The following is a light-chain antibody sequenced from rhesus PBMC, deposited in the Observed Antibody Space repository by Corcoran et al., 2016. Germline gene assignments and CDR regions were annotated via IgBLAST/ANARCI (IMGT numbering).Light chain of an antibody. J-gene: IGKJ4*01. CDR3: LQHSNWLT. Sequence: EIVMTQSPATLSLSPGERATLSCRASQSVSSSLAWYQQKPGLAPRLLTNGASSRATGLPDRFMGSGSGTDFTLTLNSLEPENVAVYYCLQHSNWLTLDEETKVELK. CDR2: GAS. CDR1: QSVSSS. V-gene: IGKV3-24*01.